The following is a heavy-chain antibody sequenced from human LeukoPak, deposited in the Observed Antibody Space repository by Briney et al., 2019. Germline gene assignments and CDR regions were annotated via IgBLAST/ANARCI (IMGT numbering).Heavy chain of an antibody. J-gene: IGHJ4*02. CDR2: IKQDGSEK. D-gene: IGHD7-27*01. Sequence: PGGSLRLSCAVSGFTFSSYWMSWVRQAPGKGLEWVANIKQDGSEKYSVDSVEGRFTISRNNAKNSLYLQMNSLRAEDTAVYFCSGDPGDYWGQGTLVTVFS. V-gene: IGHV3-7*04. CDR3: SGDPGDY. CDR1: GFTFSSYW.